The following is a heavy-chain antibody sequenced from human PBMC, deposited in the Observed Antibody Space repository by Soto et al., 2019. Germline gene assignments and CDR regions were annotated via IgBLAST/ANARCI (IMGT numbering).Heavy chain of an antibody. CDR1: GGSFSGYY. CDR3: ARAWVAVQARKRAPYYYGMDV. D-gene: IGHD6-19*01. Sequence: PSETLSLTCAVYGGSFSGYYWSWIRQPPGKGLEWIGEINHSGSPNNNPPLKSRATIQEDTSKNHSSLKLSSVNAADTAVYYCARAWVAVQARKRAPYYYGMDVWGQVTTVT. CDR2: INHSGSP. V-gene: IGHV4-34*04. J-gene: IGHJ6*02.